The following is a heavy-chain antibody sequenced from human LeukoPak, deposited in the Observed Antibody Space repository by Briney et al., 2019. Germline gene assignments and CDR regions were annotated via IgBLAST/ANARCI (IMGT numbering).Heavy chain of an antibody. CDR3: AGLVGRYSSGLYYYYFDY. J-gene: IGHJ4*02. CDR1: GDSINSLDL. D-gene: IGHD3-22*01. CDR2: VYLSGTT. Sequence: SETLSLTCTVSGDSINSLDLWSWVRQPPGKGLGWIGEVYLSGTTHSNPSVKSRVTISIDKSKNQFFLNLSSVTAADTAVYYCAGLVGRYSSGLYYYYFDYWGQGTLVTVSS. V-gene: IGHV4-4*02.